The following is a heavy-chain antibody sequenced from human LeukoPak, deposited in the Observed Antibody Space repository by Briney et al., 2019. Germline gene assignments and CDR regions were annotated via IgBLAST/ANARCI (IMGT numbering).Heavy chain of an antibody. V-gene: IGHV1-2*02. J-gene: IGHJ4*02. CDR1: GYTFTGYY. Sequence: GASVKVSCKASGYTFTGYYMHWVRQAPGQGLEWMGWINPNSGGTNYAQKFQGRVTMTRDTSISTAYMELSRLRSDDTAVYYCARVLAVAGTNFDYWGQGTLVTVSS. CDR2: INPNSGGT. CDR3: ARVLAVAGTNFDY. D-gene: IGHD6-19*01.